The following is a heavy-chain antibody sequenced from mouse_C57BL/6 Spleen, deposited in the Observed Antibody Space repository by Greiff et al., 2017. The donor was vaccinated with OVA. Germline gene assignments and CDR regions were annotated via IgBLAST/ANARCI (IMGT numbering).Heavy chain of an antibody. CDR1: GFTFSSYG. CDR3: ASLAAWFAY. V-gene: IGHV5-6*01. D-gene: IGHD2-10*02. CDR2: ISSGGSYT. Sequence: EVQLVESGGDLVKPGGSLKLSCAASGFTFSSYGMSWVRQTPDKRLEWVATISSGGSYTYYPDSVKGRFTLSRDNAKNTLYLQLSSLKSEDTAMYYYASLAAWFAYWGQGTLVTVSA. J-gene: IGHJ3*01.